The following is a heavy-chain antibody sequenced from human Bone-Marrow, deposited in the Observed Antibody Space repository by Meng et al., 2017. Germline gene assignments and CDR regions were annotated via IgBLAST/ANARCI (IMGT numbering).Heavy chain of an antibody. CDR1: GGTFSSYA. J-gene: IGHJ1*01. D-gene: IGHD6-19*01. V-gene: IGHV1-69*05. Sequence: LGHAWAEGKKPESPGKVPCQASGGTFSSYAISWVRQAPGQGLEWMGGIIPSFGTANYAQKFQGRVTITTDESTSTAYMELSSLRSEDTAVYYCAGKTYSSGWGEYFQHWGQGTLVTVSS. CDR2: IIPSFGTA. CDR3: AGKTYSSGWGEYFQH.